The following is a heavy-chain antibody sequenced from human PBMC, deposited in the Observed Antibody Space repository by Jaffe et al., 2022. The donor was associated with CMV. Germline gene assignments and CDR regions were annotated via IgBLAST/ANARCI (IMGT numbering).Heavy chain of an antibody. D-gene: IGHD3-3*01. V-gene: IGHV4-39*01. J-gene: IGHJ5*02. CDR1: GGSISSSSYY. CDR3: ARQPHITIFGVVTSPSWFDP. CDR2: IYYSGNT. Sequence: QLQLQGSGPGLVKPSETLSLTCTVSGGSISSSSYYWGWIRQPPGKGLEWIGSIYYSGNTYYNPSLKSRVTISVDTSKNQFSLKLSSVTAADTAVYYCARQPHITIFGVVTSPSWFDPWGQGTLVTVSS.